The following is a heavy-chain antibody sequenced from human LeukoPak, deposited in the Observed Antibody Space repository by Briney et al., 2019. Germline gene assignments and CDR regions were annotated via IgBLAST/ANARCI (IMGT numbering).Heavy chain of an antibody. CDR2: INPNSGGT. CDR1: GYTFTGYY. CDR3: ARDMSLLWFGGTHGFDP. V-gene: IGHV1-2*02. J-gene: IGHJ5*02. D-gene: IGHD3-10*01. Sequence: ASVKVSSKASGYTFTGYYMQWVRQAPGQGLEWMGWINPNSGGTNYAQKFQGRVTMTRDTSISTAYMELSRLRSDDTAVYYCARDMSLLWFGGTHGFDPWGQGTLVTVSS.